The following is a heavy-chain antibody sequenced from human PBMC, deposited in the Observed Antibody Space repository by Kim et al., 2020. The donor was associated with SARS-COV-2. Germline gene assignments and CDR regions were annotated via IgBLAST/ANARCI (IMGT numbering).Heavy chain of an antibody. CDR2: MNPNSGNT. Sequence: ASVKVSCKASGYTFTSYDINWVRQATGQGLEWMGWMNPNSGNTGYAQKFQGRVTMTRNTSISTAYMELSSLRSEDTAVYYCARGRLLWFGERYYYYYGMDVWGQGTTVTVSS. CDR1: GYTFTSYD. D-gene: IGHD3-10*01. V-gene: IGHV1-8*01. J-gene: IGHJ6*02. CDR3: ARGRLLWFGERYYYYYGMDV.